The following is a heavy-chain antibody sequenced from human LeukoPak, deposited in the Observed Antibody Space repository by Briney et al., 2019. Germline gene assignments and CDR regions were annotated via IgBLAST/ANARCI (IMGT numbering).Heavy chain of an antibody. CDR3: ARDQRGHFDY. Sequence: GGSLRLSCAASGFTFSSYAMHWVCQAPGKGLEWVAVISYDGSNKYYADSVKGRFTISRDNSKNTLYLQMNSLRAEDTAVYYCARDQRGHFDYWGQGTLVTVSS. CDR1: GFTFSSYA. V-gene: IGHV3-30*01. J-gene: IGHJ4*02. CDR2: ISYDGSNK. D-gene: IGHD5-12*01.